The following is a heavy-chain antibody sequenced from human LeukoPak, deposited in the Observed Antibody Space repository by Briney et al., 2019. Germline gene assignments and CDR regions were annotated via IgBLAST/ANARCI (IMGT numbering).Heavy chain of an antibody. CDR2: IYYSGST. CDR3: AREGELLDGDYGGYFDY. Sequence: SQTLSLTCTVSGGSISSGDYYWSWIRQPPGKGLEWIGYIYYSGSTYYNPSLNSRVTISVDTSKNQFSLELSSVTAADTAVYYCAREGELLDGDYGGYFDYWGQGTLVTVSS. V-gene: IGHV4-30-4*01. D-gene: IGHD4-17*01. CDR1: GGSISSGDYY. J-gene: IGHJ4*02.